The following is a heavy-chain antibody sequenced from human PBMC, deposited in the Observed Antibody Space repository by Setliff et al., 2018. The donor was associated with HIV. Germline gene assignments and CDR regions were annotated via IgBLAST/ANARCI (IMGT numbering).Heavy chain of an antibody. CDR2: IFYSGSA. J-gene: IGHJ6*03. CDR3: ARDETSEGYMDV. V-gene: IGHV4-39*02. CDR1: GGAFNTSSSY. Sequence: SETLSLTCTVSGGAFNTSSSYWGWIRQPPGKGLEYIGGIFYSGSAYYNPSLKSRVTISVDKSKNQLSLKLTSVTAADTAMYFCARDETSEGYMDVWGKGTTVTVSS.